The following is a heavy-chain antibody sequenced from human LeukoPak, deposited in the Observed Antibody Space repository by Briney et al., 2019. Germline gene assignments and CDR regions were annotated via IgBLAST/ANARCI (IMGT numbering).Heavy chain of an antibody. D-gene: IGHD2-2*01. CDR2: ISGSGGST. CDR3: ANFGCTSTSCLDY. V-gene: IGHV3-23*01. J-gene: IGHJ4*02. Sequence: GGSLRLSCAASGFTFSSYAMTWVRQAPGKGLEWVSAISGSGGSTYYADSVKGRFTISRDNSKNTLYLQMNSLRAEDTAVYYCANFGCTSTSCLDYWGQGTLVTASS. CDR1: GFTFSSYA.